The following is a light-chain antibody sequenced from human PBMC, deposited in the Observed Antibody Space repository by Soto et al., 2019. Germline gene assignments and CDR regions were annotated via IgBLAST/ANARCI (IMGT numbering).Light chain of an antibody. J-gene: IGLJ3*02. V-gene: IGLV2-23*01. CDR2: EGS. Sequence: QSALTQPASVSGSPGQSITISCTGTSSDVGNYNLVSWYQQHPGKAPKLMIYEGSKRPLGVSNRFSGSKSGNTASLTISGLQAEDEADYYCCSYAGSYTWVFGGGTKLTVL. CDR3: CSYAGSYTWV. CDR1: SSDVGNYNL.